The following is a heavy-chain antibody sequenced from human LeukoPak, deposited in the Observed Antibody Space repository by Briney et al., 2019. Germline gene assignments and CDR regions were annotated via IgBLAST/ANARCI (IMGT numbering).Heavy chain of an antibody. CDR3: ARTPSIVVVPAARAYYYYYMDV. CDR1: GGSISSYY. V-gene: IGHV4-4*07. Sequence: SETLSLTCTVSGGSISSYYWSWIRQPAGKGLEWIGRIYTSGSTIYNPSLKSRVTMSVDTSKNQFSLKLSSVTAADTAVYYCARTPSIVVVPAARAYYYYYMDVWGKGTTVTVSS. D-gene: IGHD2-2*01. J-gene: IGHJ6*03. CDR2: IYTSGST.